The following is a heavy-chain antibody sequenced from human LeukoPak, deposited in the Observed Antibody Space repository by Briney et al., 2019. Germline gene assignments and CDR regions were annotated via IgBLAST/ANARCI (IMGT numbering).Heavy chain of an antibody. CDR1: GFTFDGYS. Sequence: GGSLRLSCAASGFTFDGYSMHWVRQAPGKGLEWVSLINWDGSNTYYADSVKGRFTISRANTNNSLYLQMNSLRAEDTALYYSAKAEYFYYTAVWGKGNTVTVSS. V-gene: IGHV3-43D*03. CDR2: INWDGSNT. CDR3: AKAEYFYYTAV. J-gene: IGHJ6*03.